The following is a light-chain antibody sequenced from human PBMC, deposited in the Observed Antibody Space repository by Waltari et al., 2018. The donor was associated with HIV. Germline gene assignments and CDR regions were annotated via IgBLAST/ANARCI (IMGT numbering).Light chain of an antibody. Sequence: SYVLTQSPSVSVAPGQTARITGGGHNIGSQTVHWYQQKPGQAPVQVVFDVSARPSGIAERFSGFKSENTATLTISGVEVGDEADYSCQVWDSATEQCVFGAGTKLTVL. CDR1: NIGSQT. V-gene: IGLV3-21*02. J-gene: IGLJ2*01. CDR2: DVS. CDR3: QVWDSATEQCV.